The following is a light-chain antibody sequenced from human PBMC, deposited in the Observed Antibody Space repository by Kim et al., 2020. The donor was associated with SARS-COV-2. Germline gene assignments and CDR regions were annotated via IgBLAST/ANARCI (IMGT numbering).Light chain of an antibody. V-gene: IGKV1-39*01. CDR2: AAS. CDR3: QQSYITPFT. J-gene: IGKJ3*01. CDR1: QSISNY. Sequence: ASVGDRVTIACRASQSISNYLNWYQQKPGRAPKLLISAASTLQGGVPSRFSGSGSETDFTLTISSLQPEDFATYFCQQSYITPFTFGPGTKVDIK.